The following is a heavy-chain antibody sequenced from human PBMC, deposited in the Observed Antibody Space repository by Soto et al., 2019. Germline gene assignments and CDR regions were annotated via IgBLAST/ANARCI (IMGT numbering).Heavy chain of an antibody. CDR3: ARLPVDTITSLDY. CDR2: INSDGSSI. Sequence: EVQLVESGGDLVQAGGFLRLSCATSGFTFSRYWMHWVRQVPGKGLVWVSCINSDGSSISYSDSVKGRFTISRDNAKNTLYLQMNSLRVEDTAVYYCARLPVDTITSLDYWGQGTLVTVSS. CDR1: GFTFSRYW. J-gene: IGHJ4*02. V-gene: IGHV3-74*01. D-gene: IGHD3-3*01.